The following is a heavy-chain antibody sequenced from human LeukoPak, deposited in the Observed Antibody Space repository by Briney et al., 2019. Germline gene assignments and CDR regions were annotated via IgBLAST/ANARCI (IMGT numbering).Heavy chain of an antibody. J-gene: IGHJ6*03. Sequence: GGSLRLSCAASGFTFDDYAMHWVRQAPGEGREWLSGISWNGGSIGYGHSVKGRFTSSRDNAKNSLYLQMNSLRAEDTALYYCAKAGLIAAAGTDYMDVWGTGTTVTVSS. CDR2: ISWNGGSI. CDR3: AKAGLIAAAGTDYMDV. D-gene: IGHD6-13*01. V-gene: IGHV3-9*01. CDR1: GFTFDDYA.